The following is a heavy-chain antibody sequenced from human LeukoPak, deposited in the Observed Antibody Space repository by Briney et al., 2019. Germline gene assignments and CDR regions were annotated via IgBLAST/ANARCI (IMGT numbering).Heavy chain of an antibody. CDR3: ARAGRRYCSGGSCQNRLDY. CDR2: INTNTGNP. Sequence: ASVKVSCKASGYTFTSYAMNWVRQAPGQGLEWMGWINTNTGNPTYAQGFTGRFVFSLDTSVSTAYLQISSLKAEDTAVYYCARAGRRYCSGGSCQNRLDYWGQGTLVTVSS. J-gene: IGHJ4*02. V-gene: IGHV7-4-1*02. CDR1: GYTFTSYA. D-gene: IGHD2-15*01.